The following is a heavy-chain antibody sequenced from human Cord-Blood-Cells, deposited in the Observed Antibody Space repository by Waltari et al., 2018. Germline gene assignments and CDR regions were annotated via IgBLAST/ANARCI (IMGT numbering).Heavy chain of an antibody. V-gene: IGHV1-46*01. CDR1: GYTFTSYY. D-gene: IGHD2-2*01. CDR2: SNPSGGST. J-gene: IGHJ3*02. Sequence: QVQLVQSGAEVKKPGASVKVSCKASGYTFTSYYMHWVRQAPGQGLEWMGISNPSGGSTSYAQKFQGRVTMTRDTSTSTVYMELSSLRSEDTAVYYCARLRYCSSTSCYDAFDIWGQGTMVTVSS. CDR3: ARLRYCSSTSCYDAFDI.